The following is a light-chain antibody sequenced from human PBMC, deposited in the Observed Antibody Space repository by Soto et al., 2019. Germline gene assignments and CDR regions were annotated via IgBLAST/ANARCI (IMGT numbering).Light chain of an antibody. Sequence: AIQMTQSPSSLSASIGDRVTITCRASQAIRNDLGWYQQKPGRAPNLLIYAASNVQSGVPSRFSGSGFGTDFTLTISSLQPEDFATYYCLQDYNYPRTFGQGTKVEIK. V-gene: IGKV1-6*01. J-gene: IGKJ1*01. CDR1: QAIRND. CDR2: AAS. CDR3: LQDYNYPRT.